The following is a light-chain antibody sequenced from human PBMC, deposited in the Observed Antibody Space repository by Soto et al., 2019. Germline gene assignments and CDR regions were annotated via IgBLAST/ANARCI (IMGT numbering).Light chain of an antibody. J-gene: IGKJ4*01. CDR2: GAS. V-gene: IGKV3-20*01. CDR3: QQYGSSVT. Sequence: EIVLTQSPDTVSLSPGERATLSFRASQSVGNSWLAWYQQKPGQAPRLLIYGASRRAAGISDRFSGSGSGTDFTLTINRLEPEDLAVDYCQQYGSSVTCGGRTNVEIK. CDR1: QSVGNSW.